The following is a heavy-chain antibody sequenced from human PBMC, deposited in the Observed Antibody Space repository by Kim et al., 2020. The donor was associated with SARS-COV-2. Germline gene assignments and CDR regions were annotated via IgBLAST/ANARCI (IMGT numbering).Heavy chain of an antibody. CDR1: GFTFSSYS. D-gene: IGHD5-12*01. CDR2: ISSSSSTI. J-gene: IGHJ4*02. Sequence: GGSLRLSCAASGFTFSSYSMNWVRQAPGKGLEWVSYISSSSSTIYYADSVKGRFTISRDNAKNSLYLQMNSLRDEDTAVYYCAREDYRGYSGPETFTDFDYWGQGTLVTVSS. CDR3: AREDYRGYSGPETFTDFDY. V-gene: IGHV3-48*02.